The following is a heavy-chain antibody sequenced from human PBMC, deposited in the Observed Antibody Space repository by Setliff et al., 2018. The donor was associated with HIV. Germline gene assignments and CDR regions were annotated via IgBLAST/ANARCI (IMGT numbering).Heavy chain of an antibody. CDR2: IDYNEIT. CDR3: ASLFRLSGFWISFLPDY. J-gene: IGHJ4*02. Sequence: LSLTCTVSGDSVSRSNYYWAWIRQPPGKGLEWIGSIDYNEITYYNPSLKSRVTLSVGTPKNQFSLYLSSVTASDTAVYYCASLFRLSGFWISFLPDYWGQGILVTVSS. CDR1: GDSVSRSNYY. V-gene: IGHV4-39*01. D-gene: IGHD3-3*01.